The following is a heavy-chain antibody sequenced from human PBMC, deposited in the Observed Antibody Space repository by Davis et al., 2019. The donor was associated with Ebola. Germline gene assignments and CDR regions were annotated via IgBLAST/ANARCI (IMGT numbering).Heavy chain of an antibody. CDR3: ARVIGVRSSGWYEWGNWFDP. CDR2: ISAYNGNT. V-gene: IGHV1-18*01. CDR1: GYTFTSYG. D-gene: IGHD6-19*01. Sequence: AASVKVSCKASGYTFTSYGISWVRQAPGQGLEWMGWISAYNGNTNYAQKLQGRVTITTDTSTSTAYMELRSLRSDDTAVYYCARVIGVRSSGWYEWGNWFDPWGQGTLVTVSS. J-gene: IGHJ5*02.